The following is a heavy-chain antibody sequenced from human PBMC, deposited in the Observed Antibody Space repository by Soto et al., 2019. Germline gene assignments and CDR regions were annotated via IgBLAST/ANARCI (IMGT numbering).Heavy chain of an antibody. CDR3: ARAVGNSFFDF. CDR1: GGSISSGGHY. V-gene: IGHV4-31*03. CDR2: SYHSGYT. J-gene: IGHJ4*02. D-gene: IGHD2-15*01. Sequence: QVQLQESGPGLVKPSQTLSLTCTVSGGSISSGGHYWSWIRQHPGKGLEWIGYSYHSGYTDYTPSLRGRATISVDTSTNHFSPKLSSVTAADTAVYYCARAVGNSFFDFWGQGAQVTVSS.